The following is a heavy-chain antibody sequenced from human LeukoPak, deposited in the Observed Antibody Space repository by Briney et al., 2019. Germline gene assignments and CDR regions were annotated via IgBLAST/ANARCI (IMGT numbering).Heavy chain of an antibody. CDR3: ATGITIFGVGQYYGMDV. Sequence: ASVTVSCKASGYTFTNYYMHWVRQAPGQGLEWMGLINPSGGSRSYAQKFQGRVTMTRDTSTSTVYMELSSLRSEDTAVYYCATGITIFGVGQYYGMDVWGQGTTVTVSS. D-gene: IGHD3-3*01. J-gene: IGHJ6*02. V-gene: IGHV1-46*01. CDR2: INPSGGSR. CDR1: GYTFTNYY.